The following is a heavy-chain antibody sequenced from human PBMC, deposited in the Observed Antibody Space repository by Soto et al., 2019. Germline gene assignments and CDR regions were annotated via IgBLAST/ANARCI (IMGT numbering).Heavy chain of an antibody. Sequence: QRQLQESGPGLVKPSETLSLTCTVSGGSISSSSSYWGWIRQPPGKGLEWIGSMYYSGSTYYNPSLKSRVTISVDTSKNQFSLKLSSMTAAETAVYYCARQMDYATMDWGQGTLVTVSS. CDR2: MYYSGST. V-gene: IGHV4-39*01. D-gene: IGHD3-16*01. J-gene: IGHJ4*02. CDR1: GGSISSSSSY. CDR3: ARQMDYATMD.